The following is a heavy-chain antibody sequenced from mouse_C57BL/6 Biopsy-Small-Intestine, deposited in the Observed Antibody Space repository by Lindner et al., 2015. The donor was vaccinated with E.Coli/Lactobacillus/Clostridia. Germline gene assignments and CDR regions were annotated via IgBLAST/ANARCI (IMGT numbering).Heavy chain of an antibody. CDR3: ARDYSNYEGYFDV. D-gene: IGHD2-5*01. V-gene: IGHV3-1*01. J-gene: IGHJ1*03. Sequence: EVQLQESGPGMVKPSQSLSLTCTVTGYSITSGYDWHWIRHFPGNKLEWMGYISYSGSTNYNPSLKSRISITHDTSKNHFFLKLNSVTTEDTATYYCARDYSNYEGYFDVWGTGTTVTVSS. CDR2: ISYSGST. CDR1: GYSITSGYD.